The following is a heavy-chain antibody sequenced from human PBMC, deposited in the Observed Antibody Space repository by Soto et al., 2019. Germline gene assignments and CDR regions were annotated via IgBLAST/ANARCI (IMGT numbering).Heavy chain of an antibody. CDR2: ISGSGGGST. V-gene: IGHV3-23*01. CDR3: AKVTYYYDTSVYYYFDY. J-gene: IGHJ4*02. CDR1: GFTFSSYA. Sequence: PGGSLRLSCVASGFTFSSYAMSWVRQAPGKGLEWVSTISGSGGGSTYYADSVKGRFTISRDNSKNTLYLQMNSLRAEDTAVYYCAKVTYYYDTSVYYYFDYWGQGTQVTVS. D-gene: IGHD3-22*01.